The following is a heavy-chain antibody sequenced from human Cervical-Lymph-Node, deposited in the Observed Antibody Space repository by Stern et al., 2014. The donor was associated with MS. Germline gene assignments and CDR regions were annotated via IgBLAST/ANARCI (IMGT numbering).Heavy chain of an antibody. CDR1: GDSISSYTHY. V-gene: IGHV4-39*01. D-gene: IGHD2-8*02. Sequence: QVQLQESGPGLVKPSETLSLTCAVSGDSISSYTHYWAWIRQPPGKGLEWIGSVYYSGATYSTPSLKGPVTISVDTPKNHFSLGLNSVPAADTAVYYCAKHACTGAACPFDLWGQGTLVTVSS. CDR2: VYYSGAT. CDR3: AKHACTGAACPFDL. J-gene: IGHJ4*02.